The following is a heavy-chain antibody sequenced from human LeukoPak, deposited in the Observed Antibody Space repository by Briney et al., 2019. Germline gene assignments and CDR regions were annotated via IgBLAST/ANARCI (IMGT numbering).Heavy chain of an antibody. J-gene: IGHJ4*02. V-gene: IGHV4-39*02. CDR2: VYYSGST. Sequence: PSETLSLTCTVSGGSISGSTYYWGWIRQPPGKGLEWVGNVYYSGSTYYNPSLKSRVTISVDTSKRHFSLKLTSVTAADTAVYYCARGSYDVLTGYSTLGEYWGQGTLVTVSS. D-gene: IGHD3-9*01. CDR3: ARGSYDVLTGYSTLGEY. CDR1: GGSISGSTYY.